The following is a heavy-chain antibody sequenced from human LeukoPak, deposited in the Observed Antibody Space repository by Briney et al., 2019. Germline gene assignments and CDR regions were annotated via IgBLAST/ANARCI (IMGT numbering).Heavy chain of an antibody. CDR3: ARYAPLQLGTSDY. V-gene: IGHV4-59*08. J-gene: IGHJ4*02. Sequence: SETLSLTCTVSGGSISSYYWSWIRQPPGKGLEWIGYIYYSGSTNYNPSLKSRITISVDTSKNQFSLKLSSVTAADTAVYYCARYAPLQLGTSDYWGQGTLVTVSS. D-gene: IGHD1-1*01. CDR1: GGSISSYY. CDR2: IYYSGST.